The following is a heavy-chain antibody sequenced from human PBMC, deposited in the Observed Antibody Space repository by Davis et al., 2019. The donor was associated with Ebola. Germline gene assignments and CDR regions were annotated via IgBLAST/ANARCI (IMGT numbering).Heavy chain of an antibody. CDR1: GFSLSNARMG. J-gene: IGHJ3*01. Sequence: SGPTLVKPTETLTLTCTVSGFSLSNARMGVSWIRQPPGKALEWLAHIFSNDEKSYITSLKSSLTISKDTSKSQVVLTMTNMDPVDTATYYCAKFRSDDAFDVWGPGTMVTVSS. CDR2: IFSNDEK. V-gene: IGHV2-26*01. CDR3: AKFRSDDAFDV.